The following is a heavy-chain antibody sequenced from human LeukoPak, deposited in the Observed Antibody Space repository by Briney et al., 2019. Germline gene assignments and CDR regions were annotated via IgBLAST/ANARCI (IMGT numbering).Heavy chain of an antibody. CDR2: ISSGSSYT. J-gene: IGHJ5*02. CDR3: ARDLGAHCSTTTCPGWFDP. D-gene: IGHD2-2*01. V-gene: IGHV3-11*05. Sequence: GGSLRLSCAASGFTLSDYYMSWIRQAPGKGLEWVSYISSGSSYTNYADSVKGRFTISRDNAKNSLYLQMNSLRAEDTAVYYCARDLGAHCSTTTCPGWFDPWGQGTLVTVSS. CDR1: GFTLSDYY.